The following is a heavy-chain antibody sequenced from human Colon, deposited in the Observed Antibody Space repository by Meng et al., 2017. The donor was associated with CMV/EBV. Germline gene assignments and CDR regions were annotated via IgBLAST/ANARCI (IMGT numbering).Heavy chain of an antibody. J-gene: IGHJ4*02. Sequence: GESLKISCTASGFSLMTYTMIWVRQAPGKGLEWVTSINSNVRGSFYADSVKGRFTVSRDNAKKSVYLEMNSLRVEDTAIYYCANRVHTTSDGPAAGNWGQGTRVTVSS. D-gene: IGHD1-1*01. V-gene: IGHV3-21*04. CDR2: INSNVRGS. CDR1: GFSLMTYT. CDR3: ANRVHTTSDGPAAGN.